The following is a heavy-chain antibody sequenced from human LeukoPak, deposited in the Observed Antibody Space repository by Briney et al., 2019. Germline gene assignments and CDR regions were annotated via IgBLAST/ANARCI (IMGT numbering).Heavy chain of an antibody. J-gene: IGHJ3*02. CDR1: GYTFTSYD. CDR3: ARYCSSTSCYDAFDI. Sequence: GASVKVSCKASGYTFTSYDINWVRQATGQGLEWMGWMNPNGGNTGYAQKFQGRVTITRNTSISTAYMELSSLRSEDTAVYYCARYCSSTSCYDAFDIWGQGTMVTVSS. V-gene: IGHV1-8*03. D-gene: IGHD2-2*01. CDR2: MNPNGGNT.